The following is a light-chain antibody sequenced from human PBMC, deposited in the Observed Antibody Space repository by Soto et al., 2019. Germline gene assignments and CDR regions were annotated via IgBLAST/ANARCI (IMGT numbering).Light chain of an antibody. CDR2: SAS. CDR1: QGISSY. Sequence: DIQMTHSPSSLSSSVGDRVTITCRAIQGISSYLAWYKQKPWKFPKLMIDSASTVKLGVPSRFSGSGSGTDFTLNISSLQNEDVATYYWKEHQSAPYTFGPGTKVDIK. V-gene: IGKV1-27*01. J-gene: IGKJ3*01. CDR3: KEHQSAPYT.